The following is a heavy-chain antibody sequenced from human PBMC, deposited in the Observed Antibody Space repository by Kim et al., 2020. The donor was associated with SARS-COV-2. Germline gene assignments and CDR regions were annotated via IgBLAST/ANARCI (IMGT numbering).Heavy chain of an antibody. D-gene: IGHD2-21*02. CDR1: GLTFSSYS. Sequence: GGSLRLSCAASGLTFSSYSMNWVRQAPGKGLEWVSSISSSSSYIYYADSVKGRFTISRDNAKNSLYLQMNSLRAEDTAVYYCARDLHIVVVTARGYYYYGMDVWGQGTTVTVSS. CDR3: ARDLHIVVVTARGYYYYGMDV. J-gene: IGHJ6*02. V-gene: IGHV3-21*01. CDR2: ISSSSSYI.